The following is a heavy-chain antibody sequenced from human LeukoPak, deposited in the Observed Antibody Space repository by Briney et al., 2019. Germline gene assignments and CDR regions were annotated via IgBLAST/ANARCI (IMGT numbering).Heavy chain of an antibody. J-gene: IGHJ4*02. V-gene: IGHV3-74*01. CDR3: ARGAYDCDY. Sequence: GGSLRLSCAASGFTFSSYWMHWVRQAPGKGLVWVSRINSDESSTNYADSVKGRFTTPRDNAKNTLYLKMNSLRAEDTAVYYCARGAYDCDYWGQGTLVTVSS. CDR1: GFTFSSYW. D-gene: IGHD3-16*01. CDR2: INSDESST.